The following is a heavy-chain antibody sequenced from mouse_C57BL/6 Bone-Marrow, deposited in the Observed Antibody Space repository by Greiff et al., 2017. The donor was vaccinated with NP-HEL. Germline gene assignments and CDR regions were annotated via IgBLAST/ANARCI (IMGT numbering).Heavy chain of an antibody. CDR1: GYTFTSYW. D-gene: IGHD1-1*01. CDR3: ARSRRYVDY. CDR2: IHPISGST. Sequence: VQLQQPGAELVKPGASVKLSCKASGYTFTSYWMHWVKQRPGQGLEWIGMIHPISGSTNYNEKFKSKATLTVDKSSSTAYMQRGSLTAEDAAVYYCARSRRYVDYWGQGTTLTVSS. V-gene: IGHV1-64*01. J-gene: IGHJ2*01.